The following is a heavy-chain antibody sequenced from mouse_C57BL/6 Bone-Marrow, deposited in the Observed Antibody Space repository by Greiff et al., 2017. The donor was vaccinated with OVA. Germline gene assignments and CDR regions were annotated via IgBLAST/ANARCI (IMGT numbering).Heavy chain of an antibody. CDR1: ASTFTSYG. D-gene: IGHD1-1*01. CDR3: ARDRNYYYGSPFAY. V-gene: IGHV1-81*01. J-gene: IGHJ3*01. Sequence: VQLQQSGAELARPGASVKLSCKASASTFTSYGLSGVKQRPGQGLEWIGEIYPRSGNTYYNEKLKGKATLTADKSSSTAYMELRSLTSEDSAVYFCARDRNYYYGSPFAYWGQGTLVTVSA. CDR2: IYPRSGNT.